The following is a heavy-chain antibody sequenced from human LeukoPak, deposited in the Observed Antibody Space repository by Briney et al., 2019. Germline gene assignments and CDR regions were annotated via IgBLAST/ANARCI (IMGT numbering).Heavy chain of an antibody. Sequence: GGSLRLSCAASGFTFSNYWMSWVRQAPGKGLEWVANIKNDGNKKYYVDSVKGRFTISRDNAKNSLYLQMNSLRAEDTAVYYCAGLTMIRGVIGYWGQGTLVTVSS. CDR2: IKNDGNKK. J-gene: IGHJ4*02. V-gene: IGHV3-7*01. CDR1: GFTFSNYW. CDR3: AGLTMIRGVIGY. D-gene: IGHD3-10*01.